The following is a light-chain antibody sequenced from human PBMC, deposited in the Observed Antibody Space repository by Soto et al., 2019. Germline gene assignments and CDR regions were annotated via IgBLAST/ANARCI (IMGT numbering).Light chain of an antibody. CDR3: SSYTTSNTRQIV. CDR1: SSDVGGYNY. CDR2: DVS. Sequence: QSVLTQPASVSGSPGQSITISCTGTSSDVGGYNYVSWYQHHPGKAPKLMIFDVSNQPSGVSNRFSGSKSGNTASLTISGLQPEDGADYYCSSYTTSNTRQIVFGTGTKVTVL. J-gene: IGLJ1*01. V-gene: IGLV2-14*03.